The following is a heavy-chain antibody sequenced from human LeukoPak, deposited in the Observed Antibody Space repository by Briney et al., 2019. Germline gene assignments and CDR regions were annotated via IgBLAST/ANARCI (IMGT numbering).Heavy chain of an antibody. Sequence: SETLSLTCTVSGGSISTGSYYWSWIRQPAGKGLEWIGRIYTTGSTNYSPSLKSRVSISVDTSKNQFSLKLSSVTAADTAVYYCARDPGISTIRDIWGQGTMVTVSS. CDR1: GGSISTGSYY. CDR2: IYTTGST. CDR3: ARDPGISTIRDI. D-gene: IGHD5/OR15-5a*01. J-gene: IGHJ3*02. V-gene: IGHV4-61*02.